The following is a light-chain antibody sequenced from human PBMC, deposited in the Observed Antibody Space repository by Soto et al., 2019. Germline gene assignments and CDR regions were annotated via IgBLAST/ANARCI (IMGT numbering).Light chain of an antibody. Sequence: EIVLTQSPGTLSLSPGERATLSCRASQSVSTRSLAWYQQKPGQAPRLLISGASSRAADIPDRFSGSGSGTDFTLTINRLEPEDFATYYCQQYNSYSYTFGQGTKLEIK. CDR2: GAS. J-gene: IGKJ2*01. CDR3: QQYNSYSYT. CDR1: QSVSTRS. V-gene: IGKV3-20*01.